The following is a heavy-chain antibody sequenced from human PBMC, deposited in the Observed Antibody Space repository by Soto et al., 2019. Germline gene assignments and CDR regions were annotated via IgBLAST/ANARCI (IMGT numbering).Heavy chain of an antibody. CDR1: GFTFSHYD. D-gene: IGHD1-26*01. V-gene: IGHV3-30*18. J-gene: IGHJ4*02. CDR2: MSYDGSNE. Sequence: QVQLVESGGGVVQPGRSLRLSCAASGFTFSHYDMHWVRQAPGKGLEWVALMSYDGSNEYYADSVKGRFTISRDNSKNTLYLQMNSLRAEDTAVYYCAKDGSHNYDYWGQGTLVTVYS. CDR3: AKDGSHNYDY.